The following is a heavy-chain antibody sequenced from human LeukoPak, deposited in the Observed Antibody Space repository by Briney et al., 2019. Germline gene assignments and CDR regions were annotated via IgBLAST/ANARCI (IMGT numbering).Heavy chain of an antibody. CDR1: GFTFSSYA. Sequence: QPGGSLRLSCAASGFTFSSYAMSWVRQAPGKGLEWVSGISGSGGSTYFADSVKGRFTISRDNSKNTLYLQTDSLRVEDTAVYYCAIGHYPDASCAGDCYYSYWGQGTLVTVSS. CDR2: ISGSGGST. D-gene: IGHD2-21*02. V-gene: IGHV3-23*01. CDR3: AIGHYPDASCAGDCYYSY. J-gene: IGHJ4*02.